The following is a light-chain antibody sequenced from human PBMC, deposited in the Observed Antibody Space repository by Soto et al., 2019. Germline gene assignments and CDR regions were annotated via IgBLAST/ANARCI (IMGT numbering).Light chain of an antibody. CDR1: QSVSSSY. J-gene: IGKJ1*01. CDR3: QQNDNWPRT. V-gene: IGKV3-20*01. Sequence: EIVLTQSPGTLSLSPGERATLSCRASQSVSSSYLAWYQQKPGQAPRLLIYGASSRATGIPDRFSGSGSGTDFTLTISRLEPEDFAVYYCQQNDNWPRTFGQGTKVDIK. CDR2: GAS.